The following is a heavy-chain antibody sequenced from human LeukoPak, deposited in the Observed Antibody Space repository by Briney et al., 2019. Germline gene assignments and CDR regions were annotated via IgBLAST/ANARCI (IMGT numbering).Heavy chain of an antibody. CDR3: WSLAAAGTIDY. CDR1: GGSFSGYY. Sequence: SETLSLTCAVYGGSFSGYYWSWIRQPPGKGPEWIGEINHSGSTNYNPSLKSRVTISVDTSKNQFSLKLSSVTAADTAVYYCWSLAAAGTIDYWGQGTLVTVSS. CDR2: INHSGST. V-gene: IGHV4-34*01. J-gene: IGHJ4*02. D-gene: IGHD6-13*01.